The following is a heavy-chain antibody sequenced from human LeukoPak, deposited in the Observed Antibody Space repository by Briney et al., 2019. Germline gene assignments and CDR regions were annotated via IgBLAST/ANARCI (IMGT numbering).Heavy chain of an antibody. CDR2: INPNSGGT. D-gene: IGHD5-18*01. J-gene: IGHJ4*02. CDR1: GYTFTSYA. Sequence: ASVKVSCKASGYTFTSYAMHWVRQAPGQGLEWMGWINPNSGGTNYAQKFQGRVTMTRDTSISTAYMELSRLRSDDTAVYYCARVPDGDSYEDYWGQGTLVTVSS. CDR3: ARVPDGDSYEDY. V-gene: IGHV1-2*02.